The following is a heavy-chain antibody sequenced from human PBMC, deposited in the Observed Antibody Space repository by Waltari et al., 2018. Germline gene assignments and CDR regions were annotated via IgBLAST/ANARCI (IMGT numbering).Heavy chain of an antibody. Sequence: QVQLQQWGAGLLKPSETLSLTCAVYGGSFSGYYWSWIRQPPGKGLEWIGEINHSGSTNYNPSLKSRVTISVDTSKNQFSLKLSSVTAADTAVYYCARDSGWYIHFDYWGQGTLVTVSS. V-gene: IGHV4-34*01. CDR3: ARDSGWYIHFDY. CDR1: GGSFSGYY. J-gene: IGHJ4*02. CDR2: INHSGST. D-gene: IGHD6-19*01.